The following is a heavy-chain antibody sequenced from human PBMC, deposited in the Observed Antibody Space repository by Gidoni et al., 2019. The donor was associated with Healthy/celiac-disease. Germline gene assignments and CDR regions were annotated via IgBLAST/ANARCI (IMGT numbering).Heavy chain of an antibody. CDR3: AKAAYYYDSSGYYSD. V-gene: IGHV3-23*01. J-gene: IGHJ4*02. Sequence: GRFTISRDNSKNTLYLQMNSLRAEDTAVYYCAKAAYYYDSSGYYSDWGQGTLVTVSS. D-gene: IGHD3-22*01.